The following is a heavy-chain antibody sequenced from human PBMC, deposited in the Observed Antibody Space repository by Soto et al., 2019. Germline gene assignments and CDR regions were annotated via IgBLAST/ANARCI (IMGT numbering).Heavy chain of an antibody. Sequence: GGSLRLSCAASGFTFSSYAMHWVRQAPGKGLEWVAVISYDGSNKYYADSVKGRFTISRDNSKNTLYLQMNSLRAEDTAVYYCARETNIVLVPAARYYYYYGMDVWGQGTTVTVSS. V-gene: IGHV3-30-3*01. CDR2: ISYDGSNK. D-gene: IGHD2-2*01. CDR1: GFTFSSYA. CDR3: ARETNIVLVPAARYYYYYGMDV. J-gene: IGHJ6*02.